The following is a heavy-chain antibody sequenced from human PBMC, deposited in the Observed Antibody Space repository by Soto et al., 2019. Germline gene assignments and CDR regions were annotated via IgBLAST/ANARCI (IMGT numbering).Heavy chain of an antibody. Sequence: GGSLRLSCAASGFTFSGYWMHWVRQAPGKGLVWVSRINSDGSTTSYADSVKGRFTISRDNAKNTLYLQMDSLRAEDTAVYYCASAKIGDYFQVYWGQGTLVTVSS. CDR2: INSDGSTT. J-gene: IGHJ4*02. CDR3: ASAKIGDYFQVY. CDR1: GFTFSGYW. V-gene: IGHV3-74*01. D-gene: IGHD4-17*01.